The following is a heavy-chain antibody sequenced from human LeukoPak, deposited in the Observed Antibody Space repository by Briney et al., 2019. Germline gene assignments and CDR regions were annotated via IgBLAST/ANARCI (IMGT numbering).Heavy chain of an antibody. CDR1: GGPVSSGSYY. Sequence: SSETPSLTCTVSGGPVSSGSYYWSWIRQPPGTGLEWIGYIYYSGSTNYNPSLKSLVTISVNTSTNQFSLKLSSVTAADTAVYYCARDKTPSGWYPGTFESWGQGAVVTVSS. CDR3: ARDKTPSGWYPGTFES. V-gene: IGHV4-61*01. CDR2: IYYSGST. J-gene: IGHJ5*01. D-gene: IGHD6-19*01.